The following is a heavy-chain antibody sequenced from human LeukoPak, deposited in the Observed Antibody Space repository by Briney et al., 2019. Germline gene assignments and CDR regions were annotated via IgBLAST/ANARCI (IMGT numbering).Heavy chain of an antibody. Sequence: GESQKISCKGSGYSFTSYWIGWVRQMPGKGLEWMGIIYPGDSDTRYSPSFQGQVTISADESISTAYLQWSSLKASDTAMYYCAMSGSSSLSFPKWSGHYYYYYGMDVWGQGTTVTVSS. J-gene: IGHJ6*02. CDR1: GYSFTSYW. CDR3: AMSGSSSLSFPKWSGHYYYYYGMDV. V-gene: IGHV5-51*01. D-gene: IGHD6-6*01. CDR2: IYPGDSDT.